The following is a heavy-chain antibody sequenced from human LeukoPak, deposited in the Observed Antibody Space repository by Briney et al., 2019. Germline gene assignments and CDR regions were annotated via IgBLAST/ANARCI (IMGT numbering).Heavy chain of an antibody. Sequence: SSETLSLTCAVYGGSFSGYYWSWIRQPPGKGLEWIGEINHSGSTNYNPSLKSRVTISVDTSKNQFSLKLSSVTAADTAVYYCARGTGDTFDAFDIWGQGTMVTVSS. J-gene: IGHJ3*02. CDR2: INHSGST. CDR1: GGSFSGYY. CDR3: ARGTGDTFDAFDI. V-gene: IGHV4-34*01. D-gene: IGHD7-27*01.